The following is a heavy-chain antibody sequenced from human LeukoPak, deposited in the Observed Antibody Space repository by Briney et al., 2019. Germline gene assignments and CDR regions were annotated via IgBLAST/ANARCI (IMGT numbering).Heavy chain of an antibody. CDR1: GYTFTSYD. CDR3: AREPHYYYYMDV. V-gene: IGHV1-8*01. Sequence: ASVKVSCKASGYTFTSYDINWVRQATGQGLEWMGWMNPNSGNTGYAQKFQGRVTITRNTSISTAYMELSSLRSEDTAVYYCAREPHYYYYMDVWGTGTTVTVSS. J-gene: IGHJ6*03. D-gene: IGHD1-14*01. CDR2: MNPNSGNT.